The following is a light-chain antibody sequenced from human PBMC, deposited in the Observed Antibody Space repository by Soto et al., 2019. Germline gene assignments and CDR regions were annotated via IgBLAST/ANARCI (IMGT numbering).Light chain of an antibody. V-gene: IGLV4-69*01. CDR3: QTWGTGIQV. CDR1: SGHSSYA. J-gene: IGLJ2*01. CDR2: LNSAGSH. Sequence: QLVLTQSPSASASLGASVKLTCTLSSGHSSYATAWHQQHPEKGPRYLMKLNSAGSHSKGDGIPDRFSGSSSGAERYLTISSLQSEDEADYYCQTWGTGIQVFGGGTKLTVL.